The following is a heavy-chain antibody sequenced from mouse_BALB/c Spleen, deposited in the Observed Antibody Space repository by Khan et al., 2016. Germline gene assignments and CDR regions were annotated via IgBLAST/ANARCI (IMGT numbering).Heavy chain of an antibody. D-gene: IGHD4-1*01. CDR1: GYSITSDYA. CDR2: ISYSGST. V-gene: IGHV3-2*02. CDR3: AEELGWFAY. Sequence: EVQLQESGPGLVKPSQSLSLTCTVTGYSITSDYAWNWIRQFPGNKLEWMGYISYSGSTSYNPSLKSRISITRDKSKNQIFLRLNSVTTEDTATXYCAEELGWFAYWGQGTLVTVSA. J-gene: IGHJ3*01.